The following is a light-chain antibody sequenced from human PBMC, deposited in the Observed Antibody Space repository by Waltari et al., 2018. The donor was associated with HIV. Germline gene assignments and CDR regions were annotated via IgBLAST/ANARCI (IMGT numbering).Light chain of an antibody. J-gene: IGKJ2*01. CDR1: QNINSW. Sequence: DVQMTQSPSTLSASVGDRVTITCRASQNINSWLAWYQQKAGKAPQLLIFQASTLKSWVPSRFSGSGSGTEFTLTISSLQPDDFATYYCQQYNSLSGYTFGQGTKLEIK. CDR2: QAS. CDR3: QQYNSLSGYT. V-gene: IGKV1-5*03.